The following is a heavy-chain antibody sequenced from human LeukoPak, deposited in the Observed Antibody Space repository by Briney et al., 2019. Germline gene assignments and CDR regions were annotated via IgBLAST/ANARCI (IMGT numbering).Heavy chain of an antibody. J-gene: IGHJ4*02. V-gene: IGHV3-23*01. CDR3: ARDLSAAFDF. CDR1: GFTFSSYA. CDR2: ISGSGGST. D-gene: IGHD6-19*01. Sequence: GGSLRLSCAASGFTFSSYAMSWVRQAPGKGLECVSTISGSGGSTYYADSVKGRFSISRDNSKNTLFLDMSDLRVEDTAVYYCARDLSAAFDFWGQGVLVTVSS.